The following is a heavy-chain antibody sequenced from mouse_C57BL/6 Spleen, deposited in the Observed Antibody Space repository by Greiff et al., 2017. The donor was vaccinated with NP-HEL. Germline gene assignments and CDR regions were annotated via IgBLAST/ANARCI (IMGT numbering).Heavy chain of an antibody. D-gene: IGHD1-1*01. Sequence: QVQLQQSGAELARPGASVKLSCKASGYTFTSYGISWVKQRTGQGLEWIGEIYPRSGNTYYNEKFKGKATLTADKSSSTAYMELRSLTSEDSAVYFCARSGELRGNYAMDYWGQGTSVTVSS. J-gene: IGHJ4*01. CDR3: ARSGELRGNYAMDY. CDR1: GYTFTSYG. CDR2: IYPRSGNT. V-gene: IGHV1-81*01.